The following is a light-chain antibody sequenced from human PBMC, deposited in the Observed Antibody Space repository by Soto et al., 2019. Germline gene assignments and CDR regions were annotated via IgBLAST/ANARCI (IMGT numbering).Light chain of an antibody. CDR3: SSYTSSSTVV. V-gene: IGLV2-14*01. CDR1: SSDVGGYNY. J-gene: IGLJ2*01. CDR2: DVS. Sequence: QSVLTQPASVPGSPGQSITISCTGTSSDVGGYNYVSWYQQHPGKAPKLMIYDVSNLPSGVSNRFSGSKSGNTASLTISGLQAEDEADYYCSSYTSSSTVVFGGGTKLTVL.